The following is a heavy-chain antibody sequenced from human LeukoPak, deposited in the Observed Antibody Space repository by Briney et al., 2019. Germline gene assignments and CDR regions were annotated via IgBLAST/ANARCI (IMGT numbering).Heavy chain of an antibody. CDR3: AGSDPGKYHLLRNWFDP. CDR1: GGSIRSHY. V-gene: IGHV4-59*11. D-gene: IGHD2-2*01. J-gene: IGHJ5*02. CDR2: IYYSGTT. Sequence: SSETLSLTCTVSGGSIRSHYWSWIRQSPGKGLEWIGYIYYSGTTNYNPSLKSRVTISIDTSHFSLKLSSVTAADTAVYYCAGSDPGKYHLLRNWFDPWGQGTLVTVSS.